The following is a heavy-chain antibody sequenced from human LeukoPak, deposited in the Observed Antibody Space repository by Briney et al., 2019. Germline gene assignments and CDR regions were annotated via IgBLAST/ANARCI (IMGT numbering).Heavy chain of an antibody. CDR1: GGSISSGSYY. Sequence: SQTLSLTCTVSGGSISSGSYYWSWIRQPAGKGLEWIGRIYTSGSTNYNPSLKSRVTISVDTSKNQFSLKLSSVTAADTAVYYCARAITIFGVVKIYYFDYWGQGTLVTVSS. D-gene: IGHD3-3*01. J-gene: IGHJ4*02. CDR2: IYTSGST. CDR3: ARAITIFGVVKIYYFDY. V-gene: IGHV4-61*02.